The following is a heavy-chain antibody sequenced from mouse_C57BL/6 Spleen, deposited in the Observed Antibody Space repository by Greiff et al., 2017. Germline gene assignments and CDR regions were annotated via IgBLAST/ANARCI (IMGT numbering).Heavy chain of an antibody. CDR3: ARGDYCNRDYYAMDD. J-gene: IGHJ4*01. D-gene: IGHD2-1*01. CDR1: GYTFTSYW. CDR2: IYPGSGST. V-gene: IGHV1-55*01. Sequence: VQLQQPGAELVKPGASVKMSCKASGYTFTSYWITWVKQRPGQGLEWIGDIYPGSGSTNYNEKFKSKATLTVDTSSSPAYMQLSSLTSEDSAVYYCARGDYCNRDYYAMDDWGQGTSGTVSS.